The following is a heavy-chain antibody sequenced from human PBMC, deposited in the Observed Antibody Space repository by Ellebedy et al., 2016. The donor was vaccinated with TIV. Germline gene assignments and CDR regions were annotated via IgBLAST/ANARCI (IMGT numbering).Heavy chain of an antibody. CDR1: GYTFTSYG. CDR3: AREGGYSSTWNYYYYYGMDV. CDR2: ISAYNGNT. Sequence: AASVKVSCKASGYTFTSYGISWVRQAPGQGLEWMGWISAYNGNTNYAQKLQGRVTMTTDTSTSTAYMELRSLTSDDTAVYYCAREGGYSSTWNYYYYYGMDVWGQGTTVTVSS. D-gene: IGHD6-13*01. V-gene: IGHV1-18*04. J-gene: IGHJ6*02.